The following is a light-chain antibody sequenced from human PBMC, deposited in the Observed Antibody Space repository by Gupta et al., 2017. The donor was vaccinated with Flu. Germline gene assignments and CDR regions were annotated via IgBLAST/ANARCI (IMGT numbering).Light chain of an antibody. CDR1: QRRVHSDGNTY. CDR2: KGS. CDR3: KQGKRCPYA. J-gene: IGKJ2*01. V-gene: IGKV2-30*02. Sequence: VTLGKADYISCSASQRRVHSDGNTYLHWFQQRAGQSPRRLIYKGSNWDSGVPDRFSGSGSGAXFTLNIXRVEADDVGVYYCKQGKRCPYAFGXGTKMEI.